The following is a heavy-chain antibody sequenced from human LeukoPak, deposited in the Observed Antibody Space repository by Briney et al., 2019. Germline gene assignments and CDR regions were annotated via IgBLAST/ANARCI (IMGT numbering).Heavy chain of an antibody. D-gene: IGHD6-13*01. CDR2: IIPILGIA. CDR1: GGTFSSYA. V-gene: IGHV1-69*04. J-gene: IGHJ5*02. CDR3: ASMYVPRTHSSSWYHNWFDP. Sequence: ASVKVSCKASGGTFSSYAISWLRQAPGQGLEWMGRIIPILGIANYAQKFQGTVTITADKSTTTAYMELSSLRSDDTAVYYCASMYVPRTHSSSWYHNWFDPWGQGTLVTVSS.